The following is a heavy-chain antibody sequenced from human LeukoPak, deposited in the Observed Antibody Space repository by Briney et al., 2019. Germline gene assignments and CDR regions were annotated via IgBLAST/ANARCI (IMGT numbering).Heavy chain of an antibody. CDR2: ISYDGSNK. Sequence: PGGSLRLSCAASGFTFSSYAMHWVRQAPGKGLEWVAVISYDGSNKYYADSVKGRFTISRDNSKDTLYLQMNSLRAEDTAVYYCAREALNAGYSSGWYPAFDIWGQGTMVTVSS. D-gene: IGHD6-19*01. V-gene: IGHV3-30-3*01. CDR1: GFTFSSYA. J-gene: IGHJ3*02. CDR3: AREALNAGYSSGWYPAFDI.